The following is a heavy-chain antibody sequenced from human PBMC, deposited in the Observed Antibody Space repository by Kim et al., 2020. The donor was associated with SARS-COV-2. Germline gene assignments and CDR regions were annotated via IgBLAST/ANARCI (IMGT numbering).Heavy chain of an antibody. J-gene: IGHJ4*02. CDR2: INTNTGNP. D-gene: IGHD7-27*01. V-gene: IGHV7-4-1*02. Sequence: ASVKVSCKASGYSFTSYAVNWVRQAPGQGLESMGWINTNTGNPTYAQGFTGRFVFSLDTSVSTAYLQISSLKAADTAVYYCARSGPAGVGYFDYWGQGTLVTVSS. CDR3: ARSGPAGVGYFDY. CDR1: GYSFTSYA.